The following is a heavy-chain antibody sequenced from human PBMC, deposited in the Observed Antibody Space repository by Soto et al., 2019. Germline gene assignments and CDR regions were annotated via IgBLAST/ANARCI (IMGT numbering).Heavy chain of an antibody. CDR3: ARETSSSGRYFDY. CDR1: GYTFTGYY. CDR2: INPNSGGT. J-gene: IGHJ4*02. V-gene: IGHV1-2*04. D-gene: IGHD6-6*01. Sequence: QVQLVQSGAEVKKPGASVKVSCKASGYTFTGYYMHWVRQAPGQGLEWMGWINPNSGGTNYAQKFQGWVTMTRDTSIRTAYMELSRLRSDDTAVYYCARETSSSGRYFDYWGQGTLVTVSS.